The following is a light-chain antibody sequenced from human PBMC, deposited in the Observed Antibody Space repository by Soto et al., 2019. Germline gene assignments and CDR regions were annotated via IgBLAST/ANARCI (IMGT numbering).Light chain of an antibody. CDR1: SSDVGNYNY. Sequence: QSALTQPASVSGSPGQSITISCTGTSSDVGNYNYVSWYQQYPGRVPELLIYMVSNRPSGVSNRFSGSKSGITSSLTISGLQAEDEADYFCTSPTPGSLYVFGTGTKVTVL. V-gene: IGLV2-14*01. CDR3: TSPTPGSLYV. CDR2: MVS. J-gene: IGLJ1*01.